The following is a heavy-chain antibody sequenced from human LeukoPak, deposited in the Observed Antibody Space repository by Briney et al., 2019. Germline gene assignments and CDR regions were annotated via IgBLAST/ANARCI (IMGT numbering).Heavy chain of an antibody. CDR3: ATGTLGGWHYFDY. CDR2: ISSSSSTI. J-gene: IGHJ4*02. CDR1: GFTFSSYS. D-gene: IGHD2-15*01. Sequence: GGSLRLSCAASGFTFSSYSMNWVRQAPGKGLEWVSYISSSSSTIYYADSVKGRFTISRDNAKNSLYLQMNSLRAEDTAVYYCATGTLGGWHYFDYWGQGTQVTVSS. V-gene: IGHV3-48*01.